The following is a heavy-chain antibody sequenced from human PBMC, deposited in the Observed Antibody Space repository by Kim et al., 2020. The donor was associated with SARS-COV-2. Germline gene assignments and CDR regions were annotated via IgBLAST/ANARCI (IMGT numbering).Heavy chain of an antibody. Sequence: YYADSVKGRFTISRDNSKNTLYLQMSSLRAEDTAVYYCVKDVSSWYYFDYWGQGTLVTVSS. D-gene: IGHD6-13*01. CDR3: VKDVSSWYYFDY. V-gene: IGHV3-64D*06. J-gene: IGHJ4*02.